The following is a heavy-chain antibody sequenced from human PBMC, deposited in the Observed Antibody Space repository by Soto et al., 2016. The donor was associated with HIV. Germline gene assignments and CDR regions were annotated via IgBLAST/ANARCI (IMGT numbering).Heavy chain of an antibody. D-gene: IGHD4-17*01. CDR2: ISGSGGTT. V-gene: IGHV3-23*01. CDR1: GFNFSISA. Sequence: EVQLLESGRGLVQPGGSLRLSCAASGFNFSISAMSWVRQAPGKGLEWVSTISGSGGTTYYADSVKGRVTISRDNSKNTLYLQMNRLRAEDTAVYYCATSRTTVTRSRGYYFDSWGQGTLVTVSS. CDR3: ATSRTTVTRSRGYYFDS. J-gene: IGHJ4*02.